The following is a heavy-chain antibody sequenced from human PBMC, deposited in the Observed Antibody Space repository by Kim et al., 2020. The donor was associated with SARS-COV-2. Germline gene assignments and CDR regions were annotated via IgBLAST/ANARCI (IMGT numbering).Heavy chain of an antibody. CDR2: ISYDGINK. D-gene: IGHD3-10*02. CDR1: GITFSSYA. V-gene: IGHV3-30*18. Sequence: GGSLRLSCAASGITFSSYAMHWVRQAPGKGLEWVAAISYDGINKYYADSVKGRFTISRDNSKNTLSLQMNSLRAEDTAVYYCANSHLFGELLFRIDNWGQGTLVTVSS. CDR3: ANSHLFGELLFRIDN. J-gene: IGHJ4*02.